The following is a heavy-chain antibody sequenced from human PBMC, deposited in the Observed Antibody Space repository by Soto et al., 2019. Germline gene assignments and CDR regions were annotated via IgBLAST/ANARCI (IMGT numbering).Heavy chain of an antibody. CDR1: GGSIGSSDYY. CDR3: TRRIDTEFDP. V-gene: IGHV4-39*02. J-gene: IGHJ5*02. CDR2: SHYSGAT. D-gene: IGHD2-8*02. Sequence: QMQLQESGPGLVKPSETLSLTCTVSGGSIGSSDYYWGWIRRPPGRGLEWIGSSHYSGATYYNPALNSRVTISIDTSRNNFSLKLISVTAADTAVYYCTRRIDTEFDPWGQGTLVTVSS.